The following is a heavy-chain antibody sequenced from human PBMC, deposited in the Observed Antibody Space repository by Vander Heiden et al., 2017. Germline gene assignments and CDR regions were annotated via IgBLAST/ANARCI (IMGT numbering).Heavy chain of an antibody. V-gene: IGHV3-74*01. D-gene: IGHD3-16*01. Sequence: EVQLVESGGGLVQPGGSLRLSCPVSGFTFSDHWMHWVRQAPGKGLVWVSRINSDGGSTNADFVKGRFTISRDNAKNTLFLQMNSLRAEDTAVYYCARDAQLWRLDYWGQGTLVIVSS. J-gene: IGHJ4*02. CDR2: INSDGGST. CDR3: ARDAQLWRLDY. CDR1: GFTFSDHW.